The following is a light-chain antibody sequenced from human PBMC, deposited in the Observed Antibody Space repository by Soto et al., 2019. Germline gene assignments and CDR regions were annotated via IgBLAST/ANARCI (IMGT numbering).Light chain of an antibody. V-gene: IGLV2-14*01. CDR1: SIDIGGYNA. CDR2: EVT. Sequence: QSALTQPASVSGSPGQTMTSSCTVTSIDIGGYNAVSWYQHHPGKAPKLIIYEVTHRPSGVSDRLSASKSGNTASLTISGLQAEDEADYYCNSFRVSHLYVFGTGTKVTVL. J-gene: IGLJ1*01. CDR3: NSFRVSHLYV.